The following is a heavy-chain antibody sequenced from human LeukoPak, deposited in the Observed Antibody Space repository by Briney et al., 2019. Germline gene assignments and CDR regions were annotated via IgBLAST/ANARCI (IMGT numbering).Heavy chain of an antibody. CDR1: GGPFSGYF. D-gene: IGHD3-3*01. Sequence: PSETLSLTCAVSGGPFSGYFWSWIRQSSGKGLEWIGEIHNSGTTNYNPSLNSRVTISEDTSKNQFYLNLSSVTAADTAVYYCARCNFISNFWSGTPTWIDSWGQGTLVIVSA. CDR3: ARCNFISNFWSGTPTWIDS. V-gene: IGHV4-34*10. CDR2: IHNSGTT. J-gene: IGHJ5*01.